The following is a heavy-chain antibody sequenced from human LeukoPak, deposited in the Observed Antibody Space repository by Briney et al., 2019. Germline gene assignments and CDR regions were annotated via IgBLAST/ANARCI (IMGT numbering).Heavy chain of an antibody. CDR1: GGTFSSYA. V-gene: IGHV1-69*06. J-gene: IGHJ3*02. D-gene: IGHD5/OR15-5a*01. CDR3: ARGDHVRIYAETSFDI. CDR2: IIPIFGTV. Sequence: ASVKVSCKASGGTFSSYAISWVRQAPGQGLEWMGGIIPIFGTVNYAQKFQGRVTITADKSTSTAYMELSSLRSEDTAVYYCARGDHVRIYAETSFDIWGQGTMVSVSS.